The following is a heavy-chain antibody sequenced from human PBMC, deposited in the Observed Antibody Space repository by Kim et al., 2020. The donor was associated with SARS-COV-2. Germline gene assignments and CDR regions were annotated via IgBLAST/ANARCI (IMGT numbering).Heavy chain of an antibody. CDR1: GGSISSSSYY. J-gene: IGHJ5*02. D-gene: IGHD3-9*01. V-gene: IGHV4-39*01. Sequence: SETLSLTCTVSGGSISSSSYYWGWIRQPPGKGLEWIGSIYYSGSTYYNPSLKSRVTISVDTSKNQFSLKLRSVTAADTAVYYCASHVMPYYDILTAYYWFDPWGQGTLVTVSS. CDR2: IYYSGST. CDR3: ASHVMPYYDILTAYYWFDP.